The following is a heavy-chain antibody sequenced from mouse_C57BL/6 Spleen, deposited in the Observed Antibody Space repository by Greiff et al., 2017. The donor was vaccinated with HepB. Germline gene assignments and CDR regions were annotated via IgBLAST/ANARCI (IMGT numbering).Heavy chain of an antibody. J-gene: IGHJ3*01. Sequence: EVKVQQSGPELVKPGASVKISCKASGYTFTDYYMNWVKQSHGKSLEWIGDINPNNGGTSYNQKFKGKATLTVDKSSSTAYMELRSLTSEDSAVYYCARDDYSNYVLFAYWGQGTLVTVSA. CDR3: ARDDYSNYVLFAY. CDR1: GYTFTDYY. D-gene: IGHD2-5*01. V-gene: IGHV1-26*01. CDR2: INPNNGGT.